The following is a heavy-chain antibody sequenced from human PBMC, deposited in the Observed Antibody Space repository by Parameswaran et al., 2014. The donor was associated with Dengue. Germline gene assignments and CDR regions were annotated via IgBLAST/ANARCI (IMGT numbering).Heavy chain of an antibody. D-gene: IGHD3-16*01. Sequence: RWIRQPPGKGLEWVSYISSSGSTIYYADSVEGRFTISRDNAKNSLYLQMNSLRAEDTAVYYCARVKLLGWFDPWGQGTLVTVSS. CDR3: ARVKLLGWFDP. J-gene: IGHJ5*02. V-gene: IGHV3-11*04. CDR2: ISSSGSTI.